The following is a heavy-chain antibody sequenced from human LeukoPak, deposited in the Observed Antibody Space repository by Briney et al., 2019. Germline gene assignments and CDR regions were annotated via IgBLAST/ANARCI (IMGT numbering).Heavy chain of an antibody. Sequence: AAVKVSCKASGYTFTSYDINWVRQATGQGLELMGCMNPNSGNTGYAQKFQGRVTMTRNTSISTAYMELTSLRSEDTAVYYCARFPSTYYYDSSGSVDYWGQGTLVTVSS. CDR1: GYTFTSYD. CDR3: ARFPSTYYYDSSGSVDY. J-gene: IGHJ4*02. CDR2: MNPNSGNT. V-gene: IGHV1-8*01. D-gene: IGHD3-22*01.